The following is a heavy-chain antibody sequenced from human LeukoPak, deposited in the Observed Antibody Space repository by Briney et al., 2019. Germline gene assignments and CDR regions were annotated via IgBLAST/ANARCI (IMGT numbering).Heavy chain of an antibody. V-gene: IGHV3-23*01. Sequence: PGGSLRLSCAVSGFTFSSYAMNWVRQAPGKGLEWVSSMGPTGDTYYLDSVKGRFSLSRDVSKSTMSLQMSTLRVDDTAVYFCAKATPYGTTWVGGFDLWGQGTMVTVSS. D-gene: IGHD1-26*01. CDR2: MGPTGDT. CDR1: GFTFSSYA. J-gene: IGHJ3*01. CDR3: AKATPYGTTWVGGFDL.